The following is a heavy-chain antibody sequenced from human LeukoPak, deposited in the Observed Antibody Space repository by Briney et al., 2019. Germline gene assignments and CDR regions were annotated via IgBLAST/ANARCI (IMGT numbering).Heavy chain of an antibody. CDR2: ISSSGSTI. V-gene: IGHV3-11*01. CDR1: GFTFSDYY. CDR3: ARDQSGSSSWYGY. Sequence: NAGGSLRLSCAASGFTFSDYYMSWIRQAPGKGLEWVSYISSSGSTIYYADSVKGQFTISRDNAKNSLYLQMNSLRAEDTAVYYCARDQSGSSSWYGYWGQGTLVTVSS. J-gene: IGHJ4*02. D-gene: IGHD6-13*01.